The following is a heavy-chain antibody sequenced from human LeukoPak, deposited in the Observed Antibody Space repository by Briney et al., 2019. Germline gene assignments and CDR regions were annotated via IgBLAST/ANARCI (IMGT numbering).Heavy chain of an antibody. J-gene: IGHJ4*02. CDR2: ISSSSGTI. D-gene: IGHD3-10*01. CDR1: GFTFSTYS. CDR3: ARDQSDYYGSGSYSEGSY. Sequence: GGSLRLSCAASGFTFSTYSMKWVRQAPGKGLEWVACISSSSGTIYYADSVKGRFTISRDNAKISLYLQMNGLRDEDTAVYYCARDQSDYYGSGSYSEGSYWGQGALVTVSS. V-gene: IGHV3-48*02.